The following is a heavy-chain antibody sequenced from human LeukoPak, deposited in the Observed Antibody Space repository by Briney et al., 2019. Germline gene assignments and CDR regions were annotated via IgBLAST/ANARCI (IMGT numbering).Heavy chain of an antibody. J-gene: IGHJ6*03. V-gene: IGHV4-4*07. D-gene: IGHD3-22*01. CDR2: IYTSGST. CDR1: GGSTSSYY. Sequence: SETLSLTCTVSGGSTSSYYWSWIRQPAGKGLEWIGRIYTSGSTNYNPSLKSRVTMSVDTSKNQFSLKLSSVTAADTAVYYCARDEKWLSLGYYYYMDVWGKGTTVTVSS. CDR3: ARDEKWLSLGYYYYMDV.